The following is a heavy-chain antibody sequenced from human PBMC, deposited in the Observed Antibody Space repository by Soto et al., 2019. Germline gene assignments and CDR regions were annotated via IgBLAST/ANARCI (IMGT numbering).Heavy chain of an antibody. J-gene: IGHJ6*03. D-gene: IGHD4-17*01. Sequence: SETLSLTCAVYGGSFSGYYWSWIRQPPGKGLEWIGEINHSGSTNYNPSLKSRVTISVDTSKNQFSLKLSSVTAADTAVHYCGRGWAVTTYYYYYYIDVWGKGTTVTVSS. CDR2: INHSGST. CDR1: GGSFSGYY. CDR3: GRGWAVTTYYYYYYIDV. V-gene: IGHV4-34*01.